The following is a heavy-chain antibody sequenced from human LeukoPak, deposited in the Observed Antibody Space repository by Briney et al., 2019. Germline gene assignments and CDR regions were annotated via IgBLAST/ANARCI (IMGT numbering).Heavy chain of an antibody. CDR1: GFAVSSNY. Sequence: GGSLRLSCAASGFAVSSNYMSWVRQAPGKGLEWVSVIYSGGSTYYADSVKGRFTISRDNSKNTPYLQMNSLRAEDTAVYYCARDPTPYYYDSSGSPGAFDIWGQGTMVTVSS. D-gene: IGHD3-22*01. J-gene: IGHJ3*02. CDR3: ARDPTPYYYDSSGSPGAFDI. V-gene: IGHV3-66*01. CDR2: IYSGGST.